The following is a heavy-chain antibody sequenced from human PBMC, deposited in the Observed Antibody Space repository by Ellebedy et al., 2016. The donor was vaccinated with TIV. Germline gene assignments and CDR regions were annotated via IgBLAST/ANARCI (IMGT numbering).Heavy chain of an antibody. CDR1: GFTFSSYA. V-gene: IGHV3-30-3*01. Sequence: GESLKISXAASGFTFSSYAMHWVRQAPGKGLEWVAVISYDGSNKYYADSVKGRFTISRDNSKNTLYLQMNSLRAEDTAVYYCARRYFDFWGQGTLVTVSS. CDR3: ARRYFDF. J-gene: IGHJ4*02. CDR2: ISYDGSNK.